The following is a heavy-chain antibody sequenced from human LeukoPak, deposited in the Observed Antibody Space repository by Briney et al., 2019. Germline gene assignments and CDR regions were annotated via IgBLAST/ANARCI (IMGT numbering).Heavy chain of an antibody. CDR3: ARGVRLTSFDY. CDR2: ISNSGST. Sequence: SETLSLTCTVSGGSISSSSYYWGWIRQPPGKGLEWIGSISNSGSTYYNPSLKSRVTISVDTSKSQLSLNLSSVTAADTAVYYCARGVRLTSFDYWGQGTLVTVSS. J-gene: IGHJ4*02. V-gene: IGHV4-39*07. D-gene: IGHD1-14*01. CDR1: GGSISSSSYY.